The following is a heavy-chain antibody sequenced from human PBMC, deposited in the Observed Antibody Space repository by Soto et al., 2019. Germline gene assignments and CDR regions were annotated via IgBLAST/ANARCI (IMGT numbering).Heavy chain of an antibody. CDR2: ISYDGSNK. V-gene: IGHV3-30-3*01. Sequence: SGGSLRLSCAASGFTFSSYAMHWVRQAPGEGLEWVAVISYDGSNKYYADSVKGRSTISRDNSENTLYLQMNSLRAEDTAVYYCARAGVGAFDYWGQGTLVTVSS. CDR3: ARAGVGAFDY. J-gene: IGHJ4*02. D-gene: IGHD1-26*01. CDR1: GFTFSSYA.